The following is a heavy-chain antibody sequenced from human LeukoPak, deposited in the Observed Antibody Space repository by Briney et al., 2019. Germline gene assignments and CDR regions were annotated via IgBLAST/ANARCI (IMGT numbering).Heavy chain of an antibody. CDR3: ARGNSGYDFHFDY. CDR2: ISSSSSYI. CDR1: GFTFSSYS. Sequence: GGSLRLSCAASGFTFSSYSMNWVRQAPGKGLEWVSSISSSSSYIYYADSVKGRFTISRDNAKNPLYLQMNSLRAEDTAVYYCARGNSGYDFHFDYWGQGTLVTVSS. D-gene: IGHD5-12*01. J-gene: IGHJ4*02. V-gene: IGHV3-21*01.